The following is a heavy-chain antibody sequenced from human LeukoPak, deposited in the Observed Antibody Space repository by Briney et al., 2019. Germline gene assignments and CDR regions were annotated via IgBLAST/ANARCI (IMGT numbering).Heavy chain of an antibody. CDR2: INHSGST. J-gene: IGHJ4*02. D-gene: IGHD6-13*01. Sequence: PSETLSLTCAVYGGSFSGYYWSWIRQPPGKGLEWIGEINHSGSTNYNPSLKSRVTISVDRSKNQFSLKLSSVTAADTAVYYCARDSSSSYYFDYWGQGTLVTVSS. CDR3: ARDSSSSYYFDY. V-gene: IGHV4-34*01. CDR1: GGSFSGYY.